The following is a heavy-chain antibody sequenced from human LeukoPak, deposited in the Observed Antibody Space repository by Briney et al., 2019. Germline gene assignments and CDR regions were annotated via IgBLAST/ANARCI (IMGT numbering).Heavy chain of an antibody. V-gene: IGHV3-30*03. J-gene: IGHJ4*02. CDR2: ISFDGRDK. Sequence: PGGSLRLSCEASGFNFNSYGMHWVRQAPGKGLDWVAVISFDGRDKYYADSVKGRFTISRDKSRNTIYLQMKSLRAEDTAVYYCATHGARTYWGQGTLVTVSS. CDR3: ATHGARTY. CDR1: GFNFNSYG. D-gene: IGHD1-26*01.